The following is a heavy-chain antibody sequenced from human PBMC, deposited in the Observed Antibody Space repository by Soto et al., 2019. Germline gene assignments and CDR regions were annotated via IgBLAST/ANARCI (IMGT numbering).Heavy chain of an antibody. V-gene: IGHV1-8*02. CDR3: ARERGYSYGGTDYYYYYGIDV. J-gene: IGHJ6*02. CDR2: MSPKSGKT. CDR1: GYTFTSYD. D-gene: IGHD5-18*01. Sequence: ASVKVSCKASGYTFTSYDINWVRQATGQGLEWMGWMSPKSGKTGYTQKFQGRVTMTSNTSINTVYMELSGLRSDDTAVYYCARERGYSYGGTDYYYYYGIDVWGQGTTVTVSS.